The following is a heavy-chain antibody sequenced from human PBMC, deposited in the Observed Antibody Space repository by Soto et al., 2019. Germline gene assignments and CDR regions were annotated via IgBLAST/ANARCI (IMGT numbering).Heavy chain of an antibody. J-gene: IGHJ4*02. V-gene: IGHV3-23*01. Sequence: GGSLRLSCAASGVTFSSYAMSGVRQAPGKGLEWVSAISGSGGSTYYADSVKGRFTISRDNSKNTLYLQMNSLRAEDTAVYYCAKDYRLVATMGYFDYWGQGTLVTVS. D-gene: IGHD5-12*01. CDR3: AKDYRLVATMGYFDY. CDR2: ISGSGGST. CDR1: GVTFSSYA.